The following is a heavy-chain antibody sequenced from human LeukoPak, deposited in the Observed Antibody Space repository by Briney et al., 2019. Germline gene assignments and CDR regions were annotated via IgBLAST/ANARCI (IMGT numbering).Heavy chain of an antibody. CDR3: ARVPESVGINYFDS. J-gene: IGHJ4*02. CDR1: GGSFSGNF. V-gene: IGHV4-34*01. D-gene: IGHD1-26*01. Sequence: PSETLSLTCAVYGGSFSGNFWSWVRQPPGKGLEWMGEINHRGNTNYNPSLKSRVTISVDASKNQFSLKLSSVTAADTAVYYCARVPESVGINYFDSWGQGTQVTVSS. CDR2: INHRGNT.